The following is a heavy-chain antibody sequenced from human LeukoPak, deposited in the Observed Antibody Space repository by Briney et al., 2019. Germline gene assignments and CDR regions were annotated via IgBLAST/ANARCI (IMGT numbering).Heavy chain of an antibody. D-gene: IGHD2-21*02. CDR1: GGSISSGDYY. CDR2: IYYSGST. J-gene: IGHJ3*02. CDR3: ARGSSDCGGDCYGAFDI. V-gene: IGHV4-30-4*01. Sequence: PSQTLSLTCTVSGGSISSGDYYWSWIRQPPGKGLEWIGYIYYSGSTYYNPSLKSRVTISVDTSKNQFSLELSSVTAADTAVYYCARGSSDCGGDCYGAFDIWGQGTMVTVSS.